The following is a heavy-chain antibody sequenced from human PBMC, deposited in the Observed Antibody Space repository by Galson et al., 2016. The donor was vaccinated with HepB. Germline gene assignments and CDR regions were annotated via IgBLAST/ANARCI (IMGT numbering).Heavy chain of an antibody. D-gene: IGHD3-9*01. CDR3: AREFKRRRYEISTGHYYYYGMDL. Sequence: SLRLSCAASGFTFSDYTMHWVRQAPGKGLEWLAGISTDMTHIYYADSVRGRCTLSRDNSKNRLNLQVNSLTDEDTAVYYCAREFKRRRYEISTGHYYYYGMDLWGQGTTVTVSS. CDR2: ISTDMTHI. J-gene: IGHJ6*02. V-gene: IGHV3-30*04. CDR1: GFTFSDYT.